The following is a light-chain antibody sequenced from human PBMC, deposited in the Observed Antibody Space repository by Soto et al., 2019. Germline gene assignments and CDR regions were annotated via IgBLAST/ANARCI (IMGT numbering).Light chain of an antibody. CDR2: EVN. CDR1: SSDVGGYNY. V-gene: IGLV2-8*01. CDR3: SSYAGSNNLV. Sequence: QSALTQPPSASGSPGQSVTISCTGTSSDVGGYNYVSWYQQHPGKAPKLMIYEVNKRHSGVPDRFSGSTSGNTASLTVSGLQAEDEADYYCSSYAGSNNLVFGGGTKLTVL. J-gene: IGLJ2*01.